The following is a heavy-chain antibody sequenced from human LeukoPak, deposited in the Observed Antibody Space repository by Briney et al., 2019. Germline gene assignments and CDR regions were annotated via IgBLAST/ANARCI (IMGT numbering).Heavy chain of an antibody. V-gene: IGHV3-30*03. CDR2: ISYDGSNK. D-gene: IGHD3-10*01. J-gene: IGHJ4*02. CDR1: GFTFSSYG. Sequence: GGSLRLSCAASGFTFSSYGMHWVRQAPGKGLEWVAVISYDGSNKYYADSVKGRFTISRDNSKNTLYLQMNSLRAEDTAVYYCARTAMVRGVLTYYFDYWGQGTLVTVSS. CDR3: ARTAMVRGVLTYYFDY.